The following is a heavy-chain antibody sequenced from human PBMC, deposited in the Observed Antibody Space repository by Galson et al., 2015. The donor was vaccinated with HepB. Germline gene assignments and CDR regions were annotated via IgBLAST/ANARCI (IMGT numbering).Heavy chain of an antibody. CDR1: GGTFSSYT. D-gene: IGHD5-24*01. V-gene: IGHV1-69*02. Sequence: VKVSCKASGGTFSSYTISWVRQAPGQGLEWMGRIIPILGIANYAQKFQGRVSITADKSTSTAYMELSSLRSEDTAVYYCARSGRDGYNKPPFDYWGQGTLVTVSS. CDR2: IIPILGIA. CDR3: ARSGRDGYNKPPFDY. J-gene: IGHJ4*02.